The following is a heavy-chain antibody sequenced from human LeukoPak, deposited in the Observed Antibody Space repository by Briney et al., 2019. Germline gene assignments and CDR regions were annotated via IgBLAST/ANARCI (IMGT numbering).Heavy chain of an antibody. CDR1: GFTFSSYA. CDR3: ARVSIAAAADY. Sequence: GSLRLSCAASGFTFSSYAMHWVRQAPGKGLEWVAVISYDGSNKYYADSVKGRFTISRDNSKNTLYLQMNSLRAEDTAVYYCARVSIAAAADYWGQGTLVTVSS. D-gene: IGHD6-13*01. J-gene: IGHJ4*02. CDR2: ISYDGSNK. V-gene: IGHV3-30*04.